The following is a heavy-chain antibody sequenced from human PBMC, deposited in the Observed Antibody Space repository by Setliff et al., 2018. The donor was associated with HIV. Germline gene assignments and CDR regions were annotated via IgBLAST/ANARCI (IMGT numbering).Heavy chain of an antibody. D-gene: IGHD3-22*01. Sequence: SETLSLTCSVSGGSISSYYWSWIRQPPGKGLEWIGYIHYSGITNYNPSLKSRVTTSLDTSKNQFSLKLSSVTAADTAVYYCARTYYYYSSGYLGPVSNYYYMDVWGKGTTVTVSS. CDR3: ARTYYYYSSGYLGPVSNYYYMDV. CDR2: IHYSGIT. J-gene: IGHJ6*03. CDR1: GGSISSYY. V-gene: IGHV4-59*08.